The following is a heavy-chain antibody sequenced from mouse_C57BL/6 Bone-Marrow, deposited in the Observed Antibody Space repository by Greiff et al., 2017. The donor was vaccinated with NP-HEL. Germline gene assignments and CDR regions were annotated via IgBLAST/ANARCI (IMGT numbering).Heavy chain of an antibody. CDR1: GYTFTSYW. CDR2: IDPSDSYT. Sequence: QVQLQQPGAELVKPGASVKLSCKASGYTFTSYWMQWVKQRPGQGLEWIGEIDPSDSYTNYNQKFKGKATLTVDTSSRTAYMQLSSLTHEDAAVYYCASKATTGNNAMDYWGQGTSVTVSS. D-gene: IGHD2-12*01. V-gene: IGHV1-50*01. J-gene: IGHJ4*01. CDR3: ASKATTGNNAMDY.